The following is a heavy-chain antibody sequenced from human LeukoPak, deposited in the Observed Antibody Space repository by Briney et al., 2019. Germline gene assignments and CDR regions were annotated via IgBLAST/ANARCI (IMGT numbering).Heavy chain of an antibody. D-gene: IGHD4-17*01. CDR2: ISYDGSNK. Sequence: PGGSLRLSCAASGFTFSSYGMHWVRQAPGKGLEWVAVISYDGSNKYYADSVKGRFTISRDNSKNTLYLQMNSLRAEDTAVYYCANLGPPEVTTVDYWGQGTLVTVSS. J-gene: IGHJ4*02. V-gene: IGHV3-30*18. CDR3: ANLGPPEVTTVDY. CDR1: GFTFSSYG.